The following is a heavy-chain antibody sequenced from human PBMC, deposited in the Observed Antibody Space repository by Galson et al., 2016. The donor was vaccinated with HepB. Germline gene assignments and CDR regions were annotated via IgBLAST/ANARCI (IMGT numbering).Heavy chain of an antibody. CDR1: GGSFRNYY. J-gene: IGHJ4*02. D-gene: IGHD3-22*01. CDR3: AREQFRSGYADF. Sequence: SETLSLTCTVSGGSFRNYYWTWIRQPPGKGLAWIGEINHSGNSKYNPSLNSRVTISVDTSKNQFSLRLISVTAADTAIYYCAREQFRSGYADFWGQGTLVTVSS. V-gene: IGHV4-34*01. CDR2: INHSGNS.